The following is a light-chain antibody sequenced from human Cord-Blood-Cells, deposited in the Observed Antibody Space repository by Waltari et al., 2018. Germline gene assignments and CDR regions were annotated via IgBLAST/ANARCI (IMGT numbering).Light chain of an antibody. V-gene: IGLV2-11*01. CDR3: CSYAGSYTNV. CDR1: SSDVGGYNY. Sequence: SALTQPRSVSGSPGQSVTISCTGTSSDVGGYNYVSWYQQHPGKAPKLMIYDVSKRPSGVPDRFSGSTSGNTASLTISGLQAEDEADYYCCSYAGSYTNVFGTGTKVTVL. J-gene: IGLJ1*01. CDR2: DVS.